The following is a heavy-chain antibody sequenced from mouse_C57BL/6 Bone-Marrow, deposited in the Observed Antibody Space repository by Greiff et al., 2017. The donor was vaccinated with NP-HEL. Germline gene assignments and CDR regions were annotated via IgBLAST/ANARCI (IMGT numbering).Heavy chain of an antibody. CDR2: ISSGGSYT. CDR3: ARHYYSNYFDY. D-gene: IGHD2-5*01. V-gene: IGHV5-6*01. Sequence: EVHLVESGGDLVKPGASLKLSCAASGFTFSSYGMSWVRQTPDKRLEWVATISSGGSYTYYPDSVKGRSTISRDKSKNTLYLQMSSLKSEDTAMYYCARHYYSNYFDYWGQGTTLTVSS. J-gene: IGHJ2*01. CDR1: GFTFSSYG.